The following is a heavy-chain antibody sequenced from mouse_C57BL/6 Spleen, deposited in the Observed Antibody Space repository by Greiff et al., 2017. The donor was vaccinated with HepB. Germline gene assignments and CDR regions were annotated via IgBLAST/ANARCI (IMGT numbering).Heavy chain of an antibody. V-gene: IGHV14-4*01. Sequence: EVQLQQSGAELVRPGASVKLSCTASGFNIKDDYMHWVKQRPEQGLEWIGWIDPENGDTEYASKFQGKATITADTSSNTAYLQLSRLTSEDTAVYYCTTSGVIGAMDYWGQGTSVTVSS. CDR1: GFNIKDDY. CDR2: IDPENGDT. D-gene: IGHD1-1*01. J-gene: IGHJ4*01. CDR3: TTSGVIGAMDY.